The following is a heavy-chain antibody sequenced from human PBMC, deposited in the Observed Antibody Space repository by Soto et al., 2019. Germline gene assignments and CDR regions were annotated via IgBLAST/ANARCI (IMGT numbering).Heavy chain of an antibody. J-gene: IGHJ3*02. CDR1: GASISSSY. CDR2: VYYSGST. V-gene: IGHV4-59*01. Sequence: PSETLSLTCTVSGASISSSYWSWIRQSPGKGLEWIGYVYYSGSTNYNPSLKSRVTISVDTSKNQFSLKLSSVTAADTAVYYCARGYYDSSGQSNTLDIWGRGTMVTVSS. D-gene: IGHD3-22*01. CDR3: ARGYYDSSGQSNTLDI.